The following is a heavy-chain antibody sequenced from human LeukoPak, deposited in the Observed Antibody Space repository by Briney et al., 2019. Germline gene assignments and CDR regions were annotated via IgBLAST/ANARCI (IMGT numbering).Heavy chain of an antibody. Sequence: QPGGSLRLSCAVSGFTFSTYWMSWVRQAPGKGLEWVANIKQDGSDKYYVDSVKGRFTISRDNAKNSLFLQMNSLRAEDTAVYYCARVRCSSNSCFPDYWGQGTLVTVSS. V-gene: IGHV3-7*01. J-gene: IGHJ4*02. D-gene: IGHD2-2*01. CDR2: IKQDGSDK. CDR1: GFTFSTYW. CDR3: ARVRCSSNSCFPDY.